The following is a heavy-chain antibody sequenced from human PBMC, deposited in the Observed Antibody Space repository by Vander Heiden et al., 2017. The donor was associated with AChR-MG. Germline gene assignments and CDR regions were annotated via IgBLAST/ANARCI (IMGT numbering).Heavy chain of an antibody. D-gene: IGHD4-17*01. CDR2: ISSSSSYI. CDR1: GFTFRSYS. Sequence: EVQLVESGGGLVKPGASLRLSCAASGFTFRSYSMNWVRQAPGKGLEWVSSISSSSSYIYYADSVKGRFTISRDNAKNSLYLQMNSLRAEDTAVYYCARDQMSGDYGGGFDYWGQGTLVTVSS. V-gene: IGHV3-21*01. CDR3: ARDQMSGDYGGGFDY. J-gene: IGHJ4*02.